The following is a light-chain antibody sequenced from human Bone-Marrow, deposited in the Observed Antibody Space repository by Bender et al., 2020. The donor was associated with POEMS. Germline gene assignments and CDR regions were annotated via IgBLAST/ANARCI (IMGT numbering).Light chain of an antibody. CDR3: CSYTRGDTLV. CDR1: SSDIGGYNY. CDR2: DVS. J-gene: IGLJ3*02. V-gene: IGLV2-14*01. Sequence: QSALTQPASVSGSPGQSVTISCTGTSSDIGGYNYVSWYLQHPGKAPKLLIYDVSDRPSGVSHRFSGSKSGNTASLTISGLQADDEGDYYCCSYTRGDTLVFGGGTKLAVL.